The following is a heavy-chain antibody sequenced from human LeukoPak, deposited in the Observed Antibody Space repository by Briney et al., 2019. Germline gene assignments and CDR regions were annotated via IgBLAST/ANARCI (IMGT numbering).Heavy chain of an antibody. CDR1: GFTFSSYA. CDR2: ISYDGSNK. CDR3: ARDPLSGKYYYYGMDV. V-gene: IGHV3-30*04. Sequence: GGSLRLSCAASGFTFSSYAMHWVRQAPGKGLEWVAVISYDGSNKYYADSVKGRFTISRDNAKNTLYLQMNSLRAEDTAVYHCARDPLSGKYYYYGMDVWGQGTTVTVSS. D-gene: IGHD1-14*01. J-gene: IGHJ6*02.